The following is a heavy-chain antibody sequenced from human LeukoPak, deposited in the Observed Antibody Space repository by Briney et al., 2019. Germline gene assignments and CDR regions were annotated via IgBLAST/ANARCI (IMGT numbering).Heavy chain of an antibody. J-gene: IGHJ3*02. V-gene: IGHV1-18*01. Sequence: GASVKGSCKASGYTFTNYGTSWVRQAPGQGLEWMGWISAYSGDTNHAQKFQGRVTMTRDTSTSTAYMELRSLRSDDTAVYYCARDPGSYGDAFDIWGQGTMVTVSA. CDR3: ARDPGSYGDAFDI. CDR2: ISAYSGDT. D-gene: IGHD3-16*01. CDR1: GYTFTNYG.